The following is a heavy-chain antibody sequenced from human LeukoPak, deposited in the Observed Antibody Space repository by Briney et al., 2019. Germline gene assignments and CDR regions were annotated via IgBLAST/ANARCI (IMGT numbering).Heavy chain of an antibody. CDR1: GYTFTAYY. Sequence: ASVKVSCKASGYTFTAYYMHWVRQAPGQGLEWMGWINPNSGGTHYAQKFQGRVTVTRDTSISTADMHLSRLTSDDTAMYYCARGIISGTSYRYYHAMDVWGQGTTVTVSS. CDR3: ARGIISGTSYRYYHAMDV. J-gene: IGHJ6*02. CDR2: INPNSGGT. V-gene: IGHV1-2*02. D-gene: IGHD1-26*01.